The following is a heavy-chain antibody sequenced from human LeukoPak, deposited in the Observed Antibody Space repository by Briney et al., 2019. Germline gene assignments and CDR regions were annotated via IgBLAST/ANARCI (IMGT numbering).Heavy chain of an antibody. Sequence: ASVKVSCKASGYIFTSYYIHWVRQAPGQGLEWMGIINPSGGSTSHAQKFQGRVTMTMDTSTNTMYMELSSLRSEDTAVYCCARDGEGTTNFVYWGQGTLVTVSS. CDR3: ARDGEGTTNFVY. D-gene: IGHD1/OR15-1a*01. J-gene: IGHJ4*02. V-gene: IGHV1-46*01. CDR1: GYIFTSYY. CDR2: INPSGGST.